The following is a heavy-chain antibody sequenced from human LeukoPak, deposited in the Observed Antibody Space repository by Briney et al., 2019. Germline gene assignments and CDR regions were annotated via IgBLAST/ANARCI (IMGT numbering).Heavy chain of an antibody. J-gene: IGHJ4*02. CDR2: ISPSGGSA. V-gene: IGHV1-46*01. CDR1: GYTFINYY. Sequence: ASVKVSCKASGYTFINYYMHWVRQAPGQGLEWMGMISPSGGSASNTQKFQGRVTITRDTSTSIVYMELSSLRFEDTAVYYCARSQDWITMIHWGQGTLVTVSS. CDR3: ARSQDWITMIH. D-gene: IGHD3-22*01.